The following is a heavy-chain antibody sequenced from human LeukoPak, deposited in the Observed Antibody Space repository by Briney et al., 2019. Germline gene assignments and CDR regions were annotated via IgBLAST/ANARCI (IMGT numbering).Heavy chain of an antibody. CDR3: ANGGYGSGSFLDL. CDR2: IYYSGST. Sequence: SETLSLTCTVSGGSISSYYWSWIRQPPGKGLEWIGYIYYSGSTNYNPSLKSRVTISVDTSKNQFSLKLSSVTAADTAVYYCANGGYGSGSFLDLWGQGTLVTVSS. CDR1: GGSISSYY. D-gene: IGHD3-10*01. J-gene: IGHJ4*02. V-gene: IGHV4-59*08.